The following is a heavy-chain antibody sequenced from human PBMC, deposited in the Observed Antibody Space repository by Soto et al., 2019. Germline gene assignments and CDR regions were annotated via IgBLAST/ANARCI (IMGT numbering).Heavy chain of an antibody. Sequence: EVQLLESGGGLVQPGGSLRLSCAASGFTFTTYTMSWVRQAPGKGLEWVSVISGSGGRPSYADSVQGRFIISRDNPKSTLYLQMNSLRAEDTAMYYCAKARCYTTDCDVPDSWGQGTLVTVSS. V-gene: IGHV3-23*01. D-gene: IGHD3-16*02. CDR1: GFTFTTYT. J-gene: IGHJ5*01. CDR2: ISGSGGRP. CDR3: AKARCYTTDCDVPDS.